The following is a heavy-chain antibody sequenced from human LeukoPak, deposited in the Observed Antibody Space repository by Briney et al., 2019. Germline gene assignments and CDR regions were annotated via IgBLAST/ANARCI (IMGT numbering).Heavy chain of an antibody. CDR2: ISSRSSYI. J-gene: IGHJ4*02. V-gene: IGHV3-21*04. CDR3: ARDGDGRLAVAGTVDFDY. D-gene: IGHD6-19*01. CDR1: AFNFSSYS. Sequence: GGSLRLSCAASAFNFSSYSMNWVRQAPGKGLEWVSSISSRSSYIYYADSVKGRFAISRDNAKNSLYLQMNSLRAEDTALYYCARDGDGRLAVAGTVDFDYWGQGTLATVSS.